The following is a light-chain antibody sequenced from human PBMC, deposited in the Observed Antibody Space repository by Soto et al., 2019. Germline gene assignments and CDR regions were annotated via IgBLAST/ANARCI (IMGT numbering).Light chain of an antibody. J-gene: IGLJ1*01. V-gene: IGLV1-47*02. Sequence: QSVLTQPPSASGIPGQRVTISCSGSSSNIGSNYVYWYQQLPGTAPKLLIYSNNQRPSGVPDRFSGSKSGTSASLAISGLRSEDEADYYCAAWDDSLSGLYVFGTGTKVTVL. CDR3: AAWDDSLSGLYV. CDR1: SSNIGSNY. CDR2: SNN.